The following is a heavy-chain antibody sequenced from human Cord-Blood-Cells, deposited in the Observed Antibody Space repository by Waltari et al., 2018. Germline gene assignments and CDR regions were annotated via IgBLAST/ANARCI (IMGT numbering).Heavy chain of an antibody. CDR2: IYYSGST. D-gene: IGHD2-15*01. CDR1: GGSISSFS. Sequence: QVQLQESGPGLVKPSETLSPTCTVSGGSISSFSWSWIRQPPGKGLEWIGYIYYSGSTNYNPSLKSRVTISVDTSKNQFSLKLSSVTAADTAVYYCARPYCSGGSCYSGWFDPWGQGTLVTVSS. V-gene: IGHV4-59*08. CDR3: ARPYCSGGSCYSGWFDP. J-gene: IGHJ5*02.